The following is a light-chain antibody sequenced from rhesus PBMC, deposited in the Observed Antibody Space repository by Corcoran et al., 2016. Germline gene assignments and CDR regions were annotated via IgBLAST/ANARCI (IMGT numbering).Light chain of an antibody. Sequence: DIVMTQTPLSLPVTPGEPASISCRSSQSLLHSGGKTYLYWYLQKPGQSPQLLIPEVSNRASGVPDRFSGCGSGTDCTLKISRVEAEDVGVYYCMQGIQLPLTFGGGTKVEIK. CDR3: MQGIQLPLT. CDR1: QSLLHSGGKTY. V-gene: IGKV2-104*02. J-gene: IGKJ4*01. CDR2: EVS.